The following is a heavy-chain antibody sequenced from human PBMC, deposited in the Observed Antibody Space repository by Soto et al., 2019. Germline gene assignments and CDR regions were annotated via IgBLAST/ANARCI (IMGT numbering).Heavy chain of an antibody. V-gene: IGHV3-23*01. J-gene: IGHJ4*02. CDR3: AKVQAYYDILTGYYYFDY. D-gene: IGHD3-9*01. CDR2: ISGSGGST. Sequence: GGSLRLSCAASGFTFSSYAMSWVRQAPGKGLEWVSAISGSGGSTYYADSVKGRFTISRDNSKNTLYLQMNSLRAEDTALYYFAKVQAYYDILTGYYYFDYWGQGTLVTVSS. CDR1: GFTFSSYA.